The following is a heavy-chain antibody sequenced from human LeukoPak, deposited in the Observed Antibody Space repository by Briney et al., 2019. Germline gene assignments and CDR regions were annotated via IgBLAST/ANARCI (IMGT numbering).Heavy chain of an antibody. D-gene: IGHD3-3*01. V-gene: IGHV4-39*07. CDR2: IYYSGNT. J-gene: IGHJ6*03. CDR1: GVSISSSNSY. CDR3: ARVNYDFWSGYQGYYYYMDV. Sequence: SETLSLTCTVSGVSISSSNSYWGWIRQPPGKGLEWIGCIYYSGNTYYNASLKSQVSISIDTSKNQFSLKLSSVTAADTAVYYCARVNYDFWSGYQGYYYYMDVWGKGTTVTVSS.